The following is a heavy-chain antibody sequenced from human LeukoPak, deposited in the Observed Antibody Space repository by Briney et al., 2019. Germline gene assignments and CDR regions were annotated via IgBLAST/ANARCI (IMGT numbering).Heavy chain of an antibody. CDR2: IYYSGST. D-gene: IGHD3-9*01. J-gene: IGHJ4*02. V-gene: IGHV4-30-4*01. CDR3: ARVYYDILTGYFFDY. CDR1: GGSFSGYY. Sequence: SETLSLTCAVYGGSFSGYYWSWIRQPPGKGLEWIGYIYYSGSTYYNPSLKSRVTISVDTSKNQFSLKLSSVTAADTAVYYCARVYYDILTGYFFDYWGQGTLVTVSS.